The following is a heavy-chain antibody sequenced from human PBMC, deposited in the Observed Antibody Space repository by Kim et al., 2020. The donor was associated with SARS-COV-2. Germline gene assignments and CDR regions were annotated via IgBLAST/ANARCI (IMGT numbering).Heavy chain of an antibody. CDR2: ISSSGNGT. Sequence: GGSLRLSCAASEFTFSTYWMYWVRQAPGKGLVWVSRISSSGNGTNYADSVKGRFTISRDNAKNTLYLQMNSLRAEDTAVYYCARASSTSCPCYYMDVWGKGTPVTASS. V-gene: IGHV3-74*01. D-gene: IGHD2-2*01. J-gene: IGHJ6*03. CDR1: EFTFSTYW. CDR3: ARASSTSCPCYYMDV.